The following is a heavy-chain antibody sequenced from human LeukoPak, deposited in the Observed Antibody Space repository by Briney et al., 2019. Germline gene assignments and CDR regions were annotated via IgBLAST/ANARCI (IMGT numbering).Heavy chain of an antibody. D-gene: IGHD4-17*01. J-gene: IGHJ4*02. CDR2: IKQDESAK. CDR3: ARSMLPAPTMTPSDY. V-gene: IGHV3-7*03. Sequence: RGSLRLSCTASGFTFRNYWMNWVRQAPGKGLEWVANIKQDESAKNYVDSVKGRFTISRDNAKNSLYLQMNSLRAEDSAVYYCARSMLPAPTMTPSDYWGQGALVTVSS. CDR1: GFTFRNYW.